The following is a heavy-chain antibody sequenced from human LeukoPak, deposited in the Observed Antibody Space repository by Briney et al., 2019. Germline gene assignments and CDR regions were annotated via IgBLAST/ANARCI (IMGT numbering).Heavy chain of an antibody. CDR1: GFTFSTYW. J-gene: IGHJ4*02. Sequence: GGSLRLSCAASGFTFSTYWMSWVRQAPGKGLEWVANIQQDGSEEYYVDSVKGRFTISRDNAKNSLFLQMNSLRAEDTAVYYCTRDGEYSSSPEFDCWGQGTPVTVSS. CDR3: TRDGEYSSSPEFDC. CDR2: IQQDGSEE. D-gene: IGHD6-6*01. V-gene: IGHV3-7*05.